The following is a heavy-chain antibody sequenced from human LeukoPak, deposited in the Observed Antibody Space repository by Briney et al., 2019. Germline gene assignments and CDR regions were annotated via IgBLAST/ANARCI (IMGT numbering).Heavy chain of an antibody. J-gene: IGHJ3*02. CDR3: ARDRYSGSLDAFDI. CDR1: GGSISSADYS. D-gene: IGHD5-12*01. Sequence: SETLSLTCTVSGGSISSADYSWSWIRQPPGKGLEWIGYIYYSGSTNYNPSLKCRVTISVDTSKNQFSLKLSSVTAADTAVYYCARDRYSGSLDAFDIWGQGTMVTVSS. V-gene: IGHV4-61*08. CDR2: IYYSGST.